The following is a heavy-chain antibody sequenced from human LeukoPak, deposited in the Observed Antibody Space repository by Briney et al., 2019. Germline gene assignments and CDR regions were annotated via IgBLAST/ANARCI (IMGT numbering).Heavy chain of an antibody. CDR2: ISAGNGNT. CDR3: ARDSGSGSNDY. V-gene: IGHV1-3*01. J-gene: IGHJ4*02. CDR1: GYTFTRDG. Sequence: ASVKVSCKTSGYTFTRDGISWVRQAPGQRLEWMGWISAGNGNTKYSQNFQGRVTFISNTSATTAFMELSSLRSEDAAVYYCARDSGSGSNDYWGQGTLVTVSS. D-gene: IGHD1-26*01.